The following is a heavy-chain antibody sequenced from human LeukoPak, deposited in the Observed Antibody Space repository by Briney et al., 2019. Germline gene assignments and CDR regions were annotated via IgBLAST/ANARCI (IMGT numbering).Heavy chain of an antibody. Sequence: GGSQRLSCAASGFTFNNYWMSWVRQAPGKGLEWVANIKKDGNDKYYVDSVKGRFTISRDNAKNSLYLQMNSLRAEDTAVYFCARGSDILTGYLFRFDYWGQGNLVTVSS. D-gene: IGHD3-9*01. CDR2: IKKDGNDK. CDR1: GFTFNNYW. V-gene: IGHV3-7*04. CDR3: ARGSDILTGYLFRFDY. J-gene: IGHJ4*02.